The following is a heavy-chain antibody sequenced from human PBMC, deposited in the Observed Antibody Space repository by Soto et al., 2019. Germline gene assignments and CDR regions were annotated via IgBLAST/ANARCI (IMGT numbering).Heavy chain of an antibody. V-gene: IGHV1-69*13. CDR3: ARVRCSSTSCYKGYFDY. J-gene: IGHJ4*02. CDR2: IIPIFGTA. D-gene: IGHD2-2*02. Sequence: SVKVSCKASGGTFSSYAISWVRQAPGQGLEWMGGIIPIFGTANYAQKFQGRVTITADESTSTAYMELSSLRSEDTAVYYCARVRCSSTSCYKGYFDYWGQGTLVTSPQ. CDR1: GGTFSSYA.